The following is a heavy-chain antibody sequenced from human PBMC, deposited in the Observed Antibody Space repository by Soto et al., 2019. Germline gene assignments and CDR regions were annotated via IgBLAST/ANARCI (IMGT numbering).Heavy chain of an antibody. D-gene: IGHD1-20*01. CDR2: INHSGST. V-gene: IGHV4-34*01. CDR1: GGAFSGYY. J-gene: IGHJ4*02. Sequence: QVQLQQWGAGLLKPSETLSLTCAVYGGAFSGYYWSWIRQPPGKGLGWIGEINHSGSTNYNPSLKSRVTISVDTPKTQLSLKLSSVTAADTAVYYCARGPMTGNDYWGQGTLVTVSS. CDR3: ARGPMTGNDY.